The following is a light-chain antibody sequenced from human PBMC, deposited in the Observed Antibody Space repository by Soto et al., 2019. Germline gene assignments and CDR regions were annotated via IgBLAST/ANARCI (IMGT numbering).Light chain of an antibody. CDR2: EVS. V-gene: IGLV2-14*01. CDR3: GSYTGSTRVV. Sequence: QSALTQPASVSGSPGQSITISCTGSSSDVGAYNLVSWYQQHPGKAPKLIIYEVSNRASGVPDRLSASKSGNTASLTISGLQTEDEADYYCGSYTGSTRVVFGRGTKLTVL. CDR1: SSDVGAYNL. J-gene: IGLJ2*01.